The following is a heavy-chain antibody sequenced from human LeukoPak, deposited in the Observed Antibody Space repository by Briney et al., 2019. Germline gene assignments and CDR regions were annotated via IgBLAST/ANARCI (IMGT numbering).Heavy chain of an antibody. CDR1: GFSVSSNY. D-gene: IGHD3-22*01. CDR3: ARDMAGDYYDSGSYGYFDY. CDR2: IYSGGSE. J-gene: IGHJ4*02. Sequence: GGSLRLSCAASGFSVSSNYMSWVRQAPGKGPEWVSVIYSGGSEYYADSVKGRFTISRDNFKNRLYLQMNSLRAEDTAVYYCARDMAGDYYDSGSYGYFDYWGQGTLVTVSS. V-gene: IGHV3-66*01.